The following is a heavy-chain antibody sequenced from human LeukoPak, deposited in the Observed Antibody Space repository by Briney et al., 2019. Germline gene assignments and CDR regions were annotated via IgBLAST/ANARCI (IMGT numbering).Heavy chain of an antibody. CDR3: ARDVDSGWYGN. CDR1: GFTFSSYA. Sequence: GGSLRLSCAASGFTFSSYAVHWVRQAPGKGLEWVAVISYDGSNKYYADSVKGRFTISRDNSKNTLYVQMNSLRAEDTAVYYCARDVDSGWYGNWGQGTLVTVSS. D-gene: IGHD6-19*01. CDR2: ISYDGSNK. V-gene: IGHV3-30-3*01. J-gene: IGHJ4*02.